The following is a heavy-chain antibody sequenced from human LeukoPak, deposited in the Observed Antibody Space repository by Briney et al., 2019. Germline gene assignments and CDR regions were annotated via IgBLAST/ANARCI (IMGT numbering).Heavy chain of an antibody. V-gene: IGHV3-30*03. D-gene: IGHD2-15*01. J-gene: IGHJ4*02. CDR2: LNLDGSST. Sequence: GGSLRLSCAASGFTFNRYIMNWLRQAPGKGLEWVGNLNLDGSSTYYADSLRGRVIISRDNSKNTLFLQLNSMTPDDTAVYYCAGGETGRGDYFDFWGQGTPVAVSS. CDR3: AGGETGRGDYFDF. CDR1: GFTFNRYI.